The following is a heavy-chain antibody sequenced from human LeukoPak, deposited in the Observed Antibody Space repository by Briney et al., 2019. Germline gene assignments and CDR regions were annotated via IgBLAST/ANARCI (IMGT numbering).Heavy chain of an antibody. Sequence: GGSLRLSCAASGFTVSSNYMSWVRQAPGKELEWVSVIYSGGSTYYADSVKGRFTISRDNSKNTLYLQMNSLRAEDTAVYYCARAPMTTVTGMDVWGQGTTVTVSS. CDR3: ARAPMTTVTGMDV. CDR1: GFTVSSNY. D-gene: IGHD4-17*01. J-gene: IGHJ6*02. V-gene: IGHV3-66*01. CDR2: IYSGGST.